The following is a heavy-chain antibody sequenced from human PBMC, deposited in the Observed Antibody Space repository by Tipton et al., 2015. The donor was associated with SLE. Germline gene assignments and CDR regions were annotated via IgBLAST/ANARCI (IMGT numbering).Heavy chain of an antibody. J-gene: IGHJ6*03. CDR3: ARGTKLGNHYYYYYMDV. Sequence: TLSLTCTVSGGSISSYYWSWIRQPPGKGLEWIGYIYYSGSTNYNPSLKSRVTISVDTSKNQFSLKLSSVTAADTAVYYCARGTKLGNHYYYYYMDVWGKGTTVTAPS. CDR1: GGSISSYY. CDR2: IYYSGST. D-gene: IGHD7-27*01. V-gene: IGHV4-59*01.